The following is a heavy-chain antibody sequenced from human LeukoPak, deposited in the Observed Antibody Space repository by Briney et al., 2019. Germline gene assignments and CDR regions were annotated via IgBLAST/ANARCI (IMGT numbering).Heavy chain of an antibody. J-gene: IGHJ4*02. CDR1: GFTFSSYG. V-gene: IGHV3-33*01. Sequence: GGSLRLSCAASGFTFSSYGMHWIRQAPGKGLEWVAVIWHDGNNKYYADSVKGRFTISRDNSKNTLYLQMNTLRAEDTAVYFCARDTSSTFDCWGQGTLVTVSS. CDR2: IWHDGNNK. CDR3: ARDTSSTFDC.